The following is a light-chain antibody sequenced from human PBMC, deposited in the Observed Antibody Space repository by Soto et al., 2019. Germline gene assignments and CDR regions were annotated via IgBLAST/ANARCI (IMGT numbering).Light chain of an antibody. CDR1: QGISNY. Sequence: DIQMTQSPSSLSASVGDRVTITCRASQGISNYLAWHQQKPGKVPKLLIYAASTLQSGVPSRFSGSGSGTDFTLTIRSLQPEDVATYYCQKYDTAPPWEFGQGTKVEIK. V-gene: IGKV1-27*01. CDR3: QKYDTAPPWE. CDR2: AAS. J-gene: IGKJ1*01.